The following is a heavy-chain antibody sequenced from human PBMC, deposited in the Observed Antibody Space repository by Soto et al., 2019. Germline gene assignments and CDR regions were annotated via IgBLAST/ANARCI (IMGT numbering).Heavy chain of an antibody. Sequence: GGSLRLSCAASGFTFSSYAMHWVRQAPGKGLEWVAVISYDGSNKYYADSVKGRFTISRDNSKNTLYLQMNSLRAEDTAVYYCARAFRIAAAGSIAVAGNFDYWGQGTLVTVSS. CDR3: ARAFRIAAAGSIAVAGNFDY. V-gene: IGHV3-30-3*01. CDR1: GFTFSSYA. CDR2: ISYDGSNK. J-gene: IGHJ4*02. D-gene: IGHD6-13*01.